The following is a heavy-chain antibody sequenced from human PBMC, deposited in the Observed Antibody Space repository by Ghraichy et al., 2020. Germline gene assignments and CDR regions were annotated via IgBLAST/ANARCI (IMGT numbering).Heavy chain of an antibody. CDR1: GGTLSSYA. CDR2: IIPIFGNP. J-gene: IGHJ4*02. Sequence: SVKVSCKASGGTLSSYAISWVRQAPGQGLEWMGGIIPIFGNPNYAQKFQGRVTITADKSTSTAYMELSSLRSEDTAVYYCARLRGPYGSGSYSGDYFDYWGQGTLVTVSS. V-gene: IGHV1-69*06. D-gene: IGHD3-10*01. CDR3: ARLRGPYGSGSYSGDYFDY.